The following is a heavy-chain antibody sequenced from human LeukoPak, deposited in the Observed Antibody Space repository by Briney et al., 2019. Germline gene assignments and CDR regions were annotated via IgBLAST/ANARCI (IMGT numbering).Heavy chain of an antibody. CDR1: GGSFSGYY. J-gene: IGHJ4*02. D-gene: IGHD5-18*01. CDR3: AATYRTRGYTYGYFDY. CDR2: IYYSGST. V-gene: IGHV4-34*01. Sequence: PSETLSLTCAVYGGSFSGYYWGWIRQPPGKGLEWIGNIYYSGSTYYNPSLKSRVSMSLDTSKNQFSLKLSSVTAADTAVYYCAATYRTRGYTYGYFDYWGQGTLVTVPS.